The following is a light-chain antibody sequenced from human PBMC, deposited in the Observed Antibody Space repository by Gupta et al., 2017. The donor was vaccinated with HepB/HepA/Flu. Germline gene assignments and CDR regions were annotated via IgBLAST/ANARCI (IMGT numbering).Light chain of an antibody. CDR3: QQRSNGAPGIT. V-gene: IGKV3-11*01. CDR2: DAS. J-gene: IGKJ5*01. CDR1: QSVSSY. Sequence: EIVLTQSPATLSLSPGERATLSCRASQSVSSYLAWYQQKPGQAPRLLIYDASNRATGIPARFSGSGYRTYGTLTISSLETEDFAVYYCQQRSNGAPGITFGQGTRLEIK.